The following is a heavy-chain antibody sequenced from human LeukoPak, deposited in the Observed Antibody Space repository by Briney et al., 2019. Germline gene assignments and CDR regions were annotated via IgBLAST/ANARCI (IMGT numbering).Heavy chain of an antibody. CDR1: GSTLSDLS. CDR2: FDPEEGET. D-gene: IGHD1-26*01. Sequence: ASVKVSCRVSGSTLSDLSMHWVRQAPGKGLEWMGGFDPEEGETIYAEKFQGRVTMTEDTSADTAYMELSSLRFEDTAVFYCATISGTGFDSWSQGTLVTVSS. J-gene: IGHJ4*02. V-gene: IGHV1-24*01. CDR3: ATISGTGFDS.